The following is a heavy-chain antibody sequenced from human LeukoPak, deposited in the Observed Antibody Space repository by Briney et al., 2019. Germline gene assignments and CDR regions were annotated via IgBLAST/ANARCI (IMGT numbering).Heavy chain of an antibody. J-gene: IGHJ4*02. CDR2: ISYSGGP. V-gene: IGHV4-59*08. Sequence: SETLSLTCTVSGDSISSYHWSWIRQPPGKGLEWIGYISYSGGPNYNPSLKSRVTISVDTSKNQFSLKLTSVTAADTAVYFCARQRPWGLSRYFDYWGQGTLVTVSS. CDR1: GDSISSYH. D-gene: IGHD7-27*01. CDR3: ARQRPWGLSRYFDY.